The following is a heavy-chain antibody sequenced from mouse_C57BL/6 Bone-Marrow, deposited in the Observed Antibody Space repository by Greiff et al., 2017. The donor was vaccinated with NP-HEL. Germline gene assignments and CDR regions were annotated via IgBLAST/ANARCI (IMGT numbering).Heavy chain of an antibody. V-gene: IGHV5-17*01. J-gene: IGHJ4*01. Sequence: EVHLVESGGGLVKPGGSLKLSCAASGFTFSDSGMHWVRQAPATGLEWVAYISSGSSTIYYADTVKGRFTISRDNAKNTLFLQMTSLRSEDTAMYYCARFYYGNFYAMDYWGQGTSVTVSS. CDR1: GFTFSDSG. D-gene: IGHD2-1*01. CDR2: ISSGSSTI. CDR3: ARFYYGNFYAMDY.